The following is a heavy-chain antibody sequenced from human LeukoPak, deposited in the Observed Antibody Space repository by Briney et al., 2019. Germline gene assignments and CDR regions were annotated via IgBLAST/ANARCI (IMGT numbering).Heavy chain of an antibody. J-gene: IGHJ4*02. V-gene: IGHV3-74*01. D-gene: IGHD3-22*01. CDR1: GFPLKRYW. Sequence: PGGPLRLSRAASGFPLKRYWMHWVRQVPWKGLVWVSRIDTVATSPHYADSVKGLFTISRDNAKNTLYLEMNALRAEDTAVYYCAAGYYDMSGYPFDFWGQGTLVTVSS. CDR2: IDTVATSP. CDR3: AAGYYDMSGYPFDF.